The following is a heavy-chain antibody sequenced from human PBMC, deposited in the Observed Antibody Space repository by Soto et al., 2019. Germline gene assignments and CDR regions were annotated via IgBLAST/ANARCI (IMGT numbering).Heavy chain of an antibody. CDR2: MNPNSGNT. Sequence: QVQLVQSGAEVKKPGASVKVSCKASGYTFTSYDTNWVRQATGQGLEWMGWMNPNSGNTGYAQKFQGRVTMTRNTSMSTAYMELSSLRSEDTAVYYCARWPDGYYYYGMDVWGQGTTVTVSS. J-gene: IGHJ6*02. CDR3: ARWPDGYYYYGMDV. V-gene: IGHV1-8*01. CDR1: GYTFTSYD.